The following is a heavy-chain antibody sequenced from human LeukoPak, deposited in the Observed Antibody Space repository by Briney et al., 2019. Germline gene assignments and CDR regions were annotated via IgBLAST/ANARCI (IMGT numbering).Heavy chain of an antibody. CDR3: ARDNTYYYDSSGYPAYWFDP. D-gene: IGHD3-22*01. CDR1: GYTFTSYG. Sequence: ASVKVSRKASGYTFTSYGISWVRQAPGQGLEWMGWISAYNGNTNYAQKLQGRVTMTTDTSTSTAYMELRSLRSDDTAVYYCARDNTYYYDSSGYPAYWFDPWGQGTLVTVSS. V-gene: IGHV1-18*01. CDR2: ISAYNGNT. J-gene: IGHJ5*02.